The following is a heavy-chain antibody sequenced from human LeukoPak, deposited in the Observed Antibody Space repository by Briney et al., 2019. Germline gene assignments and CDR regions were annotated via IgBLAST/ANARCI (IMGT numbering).Heavy chain of an antibody. CDR3: ARDPDFSAFDI. V-gene: IGHV3-7*01. CDR2: IKQDGSEK. D-gene: IGHD4-11*01. CDR1: GFTFSSYW. J-gene: IGHJ3*02. Sequence: PGGSLRLSCAASGFTFSSYWMSWVRQAPGKGLEWVANIKQDGSEKYYVDSVEGRFTISRDNAKNSLYLQMDSLRAEDTAVYYCARDPDFSAFDIWGQGTMVTVSS.